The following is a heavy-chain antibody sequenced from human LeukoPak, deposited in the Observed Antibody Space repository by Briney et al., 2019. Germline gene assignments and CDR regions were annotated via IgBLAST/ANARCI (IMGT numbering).Heavy chain of an antibody. V-gene: IGHV3-30*02. Sequence: GGSLRLSCAASGFTFSSYGMHWVRQAPGKGLEWVAFIRYDGSNKCYADSVKGRFTISRDNSKNTLYLQMNSLRAEDTAVYYCAKSRYSSSWYLVDYWGQGTLVTVSS. J-gene: IGHJ4*02. CDR2: IRYDGSNK. D-gene: IGHD6-13*01. CDR1: GFTFSSYG. CDR3: AKSRYSSSWYLVDY.